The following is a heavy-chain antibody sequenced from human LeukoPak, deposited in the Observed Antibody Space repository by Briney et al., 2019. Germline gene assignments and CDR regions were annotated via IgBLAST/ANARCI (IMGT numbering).Heavy chain of an antibody. CDR3: ASALTGSGSPWETFDY. J-gene: IGHJ4*02. CDR1: GFTFSSYS. Sequence: PGGSLRLSCAASGFTFSSYSMNWVRQAPGKGLEWVSSISSSSSYIYYADSVKGRFTISRDNAKNSLYLQMNSLRAEDTAVYYCASALTGSGSPWETFDYWGQGTLVTVSP. CDR2: ISSSSSYI. V-gene: IGHV3-21*01. D-gene: IGHD6-19*01.